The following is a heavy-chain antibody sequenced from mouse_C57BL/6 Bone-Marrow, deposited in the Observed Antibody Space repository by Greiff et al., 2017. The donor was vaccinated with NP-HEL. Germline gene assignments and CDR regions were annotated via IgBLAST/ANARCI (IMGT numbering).Heavy chain of an antibody. CDR3: ARVGGSRYYFDY. V-gene: IGHV3-6*01. CDR2: ISYDGSN. CDR1: GYSITSGYY. D-gene: IGHD1-1*01. J-gene: IGHJ2*01. Sequence: VQLKESGPGLVKPSQSLSLTCSVTGYSITSGYYWNWIRQFPGNKLEWMGYISYDGSNNYNPSLKNRISITRDTSKNQFFLKLNSVTTEDTATYYCARVGGSRYYFDYWGQGTTLTVSS.